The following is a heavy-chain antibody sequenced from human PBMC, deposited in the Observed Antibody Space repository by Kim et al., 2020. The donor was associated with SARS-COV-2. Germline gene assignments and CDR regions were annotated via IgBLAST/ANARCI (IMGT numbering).Heavy chain of an antibody. V-gene: IGHV3-74*01. CDR2: INSDGSST. Sequence: GGSLRLSCAASGFTFSSYWMHWVRQAPGKGLVWVSRINSDGSSTSYADSVKGRFTISRDNAKNTLNLQMNSLRAEDTAVYYCARVAGFTIFGVVPGNYYYMDVWGKGTAVTLSS. J-gene: IGHJ6*03. D-gene: IGHD3-3*01. CDR1: GFTFSSYW. CDR3: ARVAGFTIFGVVPGNYYYMDV.